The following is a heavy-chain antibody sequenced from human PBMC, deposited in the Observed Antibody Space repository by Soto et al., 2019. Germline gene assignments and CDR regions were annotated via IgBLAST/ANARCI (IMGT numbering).Heavy chain of an antibody. CDR3: ARGYGSADY. D-gene: IGHD5-18*01. Sequence: EVQLVESGGGLVKPGGSLRLSCAASGFTFSSYTMNWVPQAPDKGLEWVSSISSGSNYIYYADSVKGRFTISRDNAKNSLYLQMNSLRAEDTAVYYCARGYGSADYWGQGTLVTVSS. CDR2: ISSGSNYI. CDR1: GFTFSSYT. J-gene: IGHJ4*02. V-gene: IGHV3-21*01.